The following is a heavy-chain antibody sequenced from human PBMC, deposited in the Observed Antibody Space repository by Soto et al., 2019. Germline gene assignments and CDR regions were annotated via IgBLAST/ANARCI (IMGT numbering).Heavy chain of an antibody. V-gene: IGHV3-21*01. CDR2: ISSSSNYI. Sequence: GGSLRLFCAASGFTFSSYSMNWVRQAPGKGLEWVSSISSSSNYIYHADSVKGRFTISRDNAKNALYLQMNSLRAEYSAVYYCARDRRGAGRPEFDYWGQGTLVTVSS. CDR1: GFTFSSYS. J-gene: IGHJ4*02. D-gene: IGHD6-6*01. CDR3: ARDRRGAGRPEFDY.